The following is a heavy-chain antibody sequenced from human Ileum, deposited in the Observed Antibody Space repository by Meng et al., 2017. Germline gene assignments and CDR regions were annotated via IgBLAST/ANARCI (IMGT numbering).Heavy chain of an antibody. CDR3: ARDGSSSWYYFDY. Sequence: QVQLQESGHGLVQPAEPLFLTCTASGGSISSYYWSWIRQPAGKGLEWIGRFYTSGSTNYNPSLKSRVTMSVDTSKNQFSLKLSSVTAADTAVYYCARDGSSSWYYFDYWGQGTLVTVSS. CDR2: FYTSGST. J-gene: IGHJ4*02. CDR1: GGSISSYY. V-gene: IGHV4-4*07. D-gene: IGHD6-13*01.